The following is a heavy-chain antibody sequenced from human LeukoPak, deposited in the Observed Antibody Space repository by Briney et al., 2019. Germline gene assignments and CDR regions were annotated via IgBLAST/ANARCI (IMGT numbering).Heavy chain of an antibody. CDR3: ARHPLYYYDSSGYYYYYYMDV. J-gene: IGHJ6*03. Sequence: GESLKISCKGSGYSFTSYWIGWVRQMPGKGLEWMGIIYPGDSDTRYSPSFQGQVTISAGKSISTAYLQWSSLKASDTAMYYCARHPLYYYDSSGYYYYYYMDVWGKGTTVTVSS. D-gene: IGHD3-22*01. CDR1: GYSFTSYW. V-gene: IGHV5-51*01. CDR2: IYPGDSDT.